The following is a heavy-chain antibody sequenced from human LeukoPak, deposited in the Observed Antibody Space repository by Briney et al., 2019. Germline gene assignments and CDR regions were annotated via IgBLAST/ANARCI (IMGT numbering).Heavy chain of an antibody. J-gene: IGHJ4*02. CDR3: AREPGVAAAAVPFDY. Sequence: ASVKVSCKASGYTFTSYGISWVRQAPGQGLEWMGWISAYNGNTNYAQKLQGRVTMTTDTSTSTAYMELRSPRSDDTAVYYCAREPGVAAAAVPFDYWGQGTLVTVSS. V-gene: IGHV1-18*01. CDR1: GYTFTSYG. D-gene: IGHD6-19*01. CDR2: ISAYNGNT.